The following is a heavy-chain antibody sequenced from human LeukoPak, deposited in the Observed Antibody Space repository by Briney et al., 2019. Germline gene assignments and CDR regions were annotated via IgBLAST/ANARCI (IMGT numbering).Heavy chain of an antibody. CDR2: ISGSGGST. V-gene: IGHV3-23*01. D-gene: IGHD5-18*01. CDR3: ARDGIQLWTGAFDY. J-gene: IGHJ4*02. CDR1: GFTFSSYA. Sequence: QTGGSLRLSCAASGFTFSSYALSWVRQAPGKGLEWVSGISGSGGSTHYADSVKGRFTISRDNAKNSLYLQMNSLRDEDTAVYYCARDGIQLWTGAFDYWGQGTLVTVSS.